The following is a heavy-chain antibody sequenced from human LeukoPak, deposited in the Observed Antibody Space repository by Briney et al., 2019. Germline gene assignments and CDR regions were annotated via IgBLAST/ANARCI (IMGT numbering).Heavy chain of an antibody. Sequence: SETLSLTCTVSGGSISSGSYYWNWIRQPAGKGLEWIGRIYTSGSTKYNPSLKSRVTISVDTSKNQFSLKLSSVTAADTAVYYCARLKTEYYYDSSGYYYWFDPWGQGTLATVSS. V-gene: IGHV4-61*02. CDR2: IYTSGST. D-gene: IGHD3-22*01. CDR3: ARLKTEYYYDSSGYYYWFDP. CDR1: GGSISSGSYY. J-gene: IGHJ5*02.